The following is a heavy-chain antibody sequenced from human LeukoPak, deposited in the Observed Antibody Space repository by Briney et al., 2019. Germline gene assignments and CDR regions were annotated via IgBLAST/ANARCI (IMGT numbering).Heavy chain of an antibody. D-gene: IGHD2-15*01. CDR1: GFTFSNYG. J-gene: IGHJ4*02. CDR2: IWSDGSNK. V-gene: IGHV3-33*01. CDR3: ASFLGYCSGGSCYDLDC. Sequence: GGSLRLSCAASGFTFSNYGMHWVRQAPGKGLEWVAVIWSDGSNKYYADSVKGRFTISRDNSNSTLYLQMNSLRAGDTAVYYCASFLGYCSGGSCYDLDCWGQGTLVTVSS.